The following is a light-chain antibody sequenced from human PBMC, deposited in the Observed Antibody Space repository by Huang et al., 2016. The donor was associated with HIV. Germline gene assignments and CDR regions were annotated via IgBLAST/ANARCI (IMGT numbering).Light chain of an antibody. V-gene: IGKV1-39*01. CDR2: EAA. CDR3: QQSYSPSPFT. Sequence: DIQMTQSPSSLSASIGDRVIITCRASQDIGRFLNWYQQKPGKAPQLLIYEAAVLQTGVPSRFSGSGSGTHFTLTIRSLLPEDFATYYCQQSYSPSPFTFGLGTILDI. CDR1: QDIGRF. J-gene: IGKJ2*01.